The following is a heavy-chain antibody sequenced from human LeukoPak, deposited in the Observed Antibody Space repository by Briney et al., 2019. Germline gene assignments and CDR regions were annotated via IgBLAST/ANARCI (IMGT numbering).Heavy chain of an antibody. CDR1: GTSISRHY. D-gene: IGHD3-10*01. J-gene: IGHJ5*01. Sequence: SETLSLTCTVSGTSISRHYWSWLRQSTGLGLEWLGYISTTGSTTYNPSLEGRVTMSEDTSQNQLSLTLSSVTAADTAVYFCARQDGLWVGDLGGWFDFWGQGIQVTVSS. V-gene: IGHV4-4*09. CDR3: ARQDGLWVGDLGGWFDF. CDR2: ISTTGST.